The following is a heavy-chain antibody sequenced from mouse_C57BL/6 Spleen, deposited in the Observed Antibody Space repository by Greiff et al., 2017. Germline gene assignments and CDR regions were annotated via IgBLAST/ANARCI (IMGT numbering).Heavy chain of an antibody. CDR2: FPPYNDDT. Sequence: QVQLQQSGAELVKPGASVKMSCKASGYTFTTYPIEWLKQNHGKSLEWIGNFPPYNDDTKYNEKFKGKATLTVEKSSSTVSWELSRLTSDDSAVYYCATIYYDYGYAMDYWGQGTSVTVSS. CDR1: GYTFTTYP. CDR3: ATIYYDYGYAMDY. V-gene: IGHV1-47*01. D-gene: IGHD2-4*01. J-gene: IGHJ4*01.